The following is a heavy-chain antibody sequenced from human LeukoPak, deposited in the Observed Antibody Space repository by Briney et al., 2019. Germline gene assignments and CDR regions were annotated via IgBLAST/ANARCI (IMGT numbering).Heavy chain of an antibody. CDR2: INTNTGNP. Sequence: GASVKVSCKASGYTFTNYALNWVRQAPGQGLEWMGWINTNTGNPVYAQGFTGRFVFSLDTSVSTAYLQISSLKAEDTAVYYCAKTDLYYYDTSGYYPFDYWGQGTLVTVSS. D-gene: IGHD3-22*01. J-gene: IGHJ4*02. CDR1: GYTFTNYA. CDR3: AKTDLYYYDTSGYYPFDY. V-gene: IGHV7-4-1*02.